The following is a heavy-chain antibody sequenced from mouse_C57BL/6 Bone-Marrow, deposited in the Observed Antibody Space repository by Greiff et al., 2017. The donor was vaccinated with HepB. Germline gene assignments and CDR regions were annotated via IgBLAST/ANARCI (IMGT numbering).Heavy chain of an antibody. V-gene: IGHV1-55*01. D-gene: IGHD4-1*01. CDR3: ASWVAMDY. Sequence: VKLVEPGAELVKPGASVKMSCKASGYTFTSYWITWVKQRPGQGLEWIGDIYPGSGSTNYNEKFKSKATLTVDTSSSTAYMQLSSLTSEDSAVYYCASWVAMDYWGQGTSVTVSS. CDR1: GYTFTSYW. J-gene: IGHJ4*01. CDR2: IYPGSGST.